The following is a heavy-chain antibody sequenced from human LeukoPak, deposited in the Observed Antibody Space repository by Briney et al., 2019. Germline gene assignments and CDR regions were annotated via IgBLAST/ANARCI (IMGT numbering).Heavy chain of an antibody. D-gene: IGHD3-10*01. CDR2: INSDGRRT. CDR1: GFTFGTYW. CDR3: VREDGLGGYGVY. V-gene: IGHV3-74*01. J-gene: IGHJ4*02. Sequence: PGGSLRLSCAASGFTFGTYWMHWVRQAPGKGLVWVSRINSDGRRTDYADSVKGRFTISRDNAKNTLYLQMNSLRAEDTAVYYCVREDGLGGYGVYWGQGTLVNVSS.